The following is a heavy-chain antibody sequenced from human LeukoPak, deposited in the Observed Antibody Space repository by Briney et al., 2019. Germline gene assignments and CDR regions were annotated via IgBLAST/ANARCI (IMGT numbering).Heavy chain of an antibody. D-gene: IGHD3-10*01. CDR2: IYYSGST. V-gene: IGHV4-39*07. J-gene: IGHJ5*02. Sequence: PSETLSLTCTVSGGSISSSSYYWGWIRQPPGKGLEWIGSIYYSGSTYYNPSLKSRVTISVDTSKNQFSLKLSSVTAADTAVYYCARDIGGHNWFDPWGQGTLVTVSS. CDR1: GGSISSSSYY. CDR3: ARDIGGHNWFDP.